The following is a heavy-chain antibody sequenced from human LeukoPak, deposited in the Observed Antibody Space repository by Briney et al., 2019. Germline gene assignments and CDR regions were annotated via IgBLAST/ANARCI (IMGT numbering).Heavy chain of an antibody. CDR3: AKAPRIAAAGTDGIDY. J-gene: IGHJ4*02. V-gene: IGHV3-30*02. CDR2: IRCDGSNK. Sequence: GGSLRLPCAASGFTFSSYGMHWVRQAPGKGLEWVAFIRCDGSNKYYADSVKGRFTISRDNSKNTLYLQMNSLRAEDTAVYYCAKAPRIAAAGTDGIDYWGQGTLVTVSS. D-gene: IGHD6-13*01. CDR1: GFTFSSYG.